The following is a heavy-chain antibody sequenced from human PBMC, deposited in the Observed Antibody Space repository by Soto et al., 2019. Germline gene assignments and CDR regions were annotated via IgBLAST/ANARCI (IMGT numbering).Heavy chain of an antibody. D-gene: IGHD6-13*01. J-gene: IGHJ4*02. Sequence: QVQLQQWGAGLLKPSETLSLTCAVYGGSFSGYYWSWIRQPPGKGLEWIGEINHSGSTNYNPSLKSRVTISVDTSKNQFSLKLSSVTAADTAVYYCARGRDSSSFLDYWGQGTLVTVSS. V-gene: IGHV4-34*01. CDR1: GGSFSGYY. CDR3: ARGRDSSSFLDY. CDR2: INHSGST.